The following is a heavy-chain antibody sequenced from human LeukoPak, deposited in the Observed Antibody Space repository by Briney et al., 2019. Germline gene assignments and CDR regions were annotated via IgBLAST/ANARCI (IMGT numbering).Heavy chain of an antibody. CDR3: ARVEGP. Sequence: PGGSLRLSCAASGFIFSNYAMSWVRQAPGKGLEWVSAIDSTGAYTWYADSVKGRFTISKDSSKTILYLQMNSLRAEDAAVYFCARVEGPWGQGTLVTVSS. V-gene: IGHV3-23*01. CDR1: GFIFSNYA. J-gene: IGHJ4*02. CDR2: IDSTGAYT.